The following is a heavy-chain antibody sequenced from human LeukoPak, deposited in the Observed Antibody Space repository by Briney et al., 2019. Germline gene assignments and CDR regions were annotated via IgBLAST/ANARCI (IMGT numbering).Heavy chain of an antibody. J-gene: IGHJ4*02. CDR2: ISWNSGSI. CDR1: GFTFDDYA. V-gene: IGHV3-9*03. CDR3: AKDAGSSSSWPYFDY. Sequence: GGSLRLSCAASGFTFDDYAMHWVRQAPGKGLEWVSGISWNSGSIGYADSVKGRFTISRDNAKNSLYLQMNSLRAEDMALYYCAKDAGSSSSWPYFDYWGQGTLVTVSS. D-gene: IGHD6-13*01.